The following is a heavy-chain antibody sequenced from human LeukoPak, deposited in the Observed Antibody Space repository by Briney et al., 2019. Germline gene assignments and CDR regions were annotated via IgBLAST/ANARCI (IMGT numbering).Heavy chain of an antibody. J-gene: IGHJ4*02. CDR3: ARADGDSDFDY. V-gene: IGHV3-23*01. CDR2: ISDSGGST. D-gene: IGHD4-17*01. CDR1: GFTFSSYA. Sequence: GGSLRLSCAASGFTFSSYAMSWVRQAPGKGLEWVSAISDSGGSTYYADSVKGRFTISRDNSKNTLYLQMNSLRAEDTAVYYCARADGDSDFDYWGQGTLVTVSS.